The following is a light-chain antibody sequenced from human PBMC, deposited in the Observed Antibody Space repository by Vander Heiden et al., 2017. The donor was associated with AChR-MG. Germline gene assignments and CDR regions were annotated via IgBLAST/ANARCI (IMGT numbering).Light chain of an antibody. V-gene: IGLV1-47*01. CDR1: STKIGSNF. Sequence: QSVLTQPPSASGTPEQRVTNSCSGSSTKIGSNFVSWYTKLPGPAPNLLIYRNNQLPSGVPDRFSGSKSVTSASLAISWLRSEDEADYYCAAWDDRLSGVLFGGGTKLTVL. CDR2: RNN. CDR3: AAWDDRLSGVL. J-gene: IGLJ2*01.